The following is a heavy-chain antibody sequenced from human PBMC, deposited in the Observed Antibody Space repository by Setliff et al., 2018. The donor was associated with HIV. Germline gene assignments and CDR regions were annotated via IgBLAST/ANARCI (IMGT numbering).Heavy chain of an antibody. CDR2: ISYDGSNK. Sequence: GGSLRLSCAASGFTFNNFAMHWVRQAPGKGLEWVAVISYDGSNKYYAASVKGRFAISRYFSQNTLSLHMNSLRPEDAAVYYCARDQHAMVRRNGMDVWGQGTTVTVSS. J-gene: IGHJ6*02. CDR1: GFTFNNFA. D-gene: IGHD3-10*01. V-gene: IGHV3-30*09. CDR3: ARDQHAMVRRNGMDV.